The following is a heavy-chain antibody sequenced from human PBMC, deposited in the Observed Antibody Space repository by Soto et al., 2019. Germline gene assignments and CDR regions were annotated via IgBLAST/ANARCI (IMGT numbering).Heavy chain of an antibody. Sequence: GGSLRLSCAASGFTFSSYAMNWVRQAPGKGLEWVSVISGSGVGTNYEDSVKGRFTIFRDNSKSTLYLQMNSLRAEDTAVYYCAKALLEYAIESAGQHYGMDVWGQGTTVTVSS. D-gene: IGHD3-3*02. CDR1: GFTFSSYA. V-gene: IGHV3-23*01. J-gene: IGHJ6*02. CDR2: ISGSGVGT. CDR3: AKALLEYAIESAGQHYGMDV.